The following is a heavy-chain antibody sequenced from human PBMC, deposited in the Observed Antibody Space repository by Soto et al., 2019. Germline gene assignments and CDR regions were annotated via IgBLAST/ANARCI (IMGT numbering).Heavy chain of an antibody. J-gene: IGHJ4*02. CDR2: IRGKANSYAT. Sequence: GGSLRLCCAAPGFTFSGSAMHWVRQASGKGLEWVGRIRGKANSYATAYAASVKGRFTISRDDSKNMAYLQMNSLKTEDTAVYYCTTHPGYSHGFGYWCQGTLVTVSS. D-gene: IGHD6-13*01. CDR1: GFTFSGSA. CDR3: TTHPGYSHGFGY. V-gene: IGHV3-73*01.